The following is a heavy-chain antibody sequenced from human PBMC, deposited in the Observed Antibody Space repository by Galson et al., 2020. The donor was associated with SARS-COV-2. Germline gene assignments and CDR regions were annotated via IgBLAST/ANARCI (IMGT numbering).Heavy chain of an antibody. CDR3: ARTYYYGSSGYFFGY. Sequence: SVKVSCRASGGTFSSYAISWVRQAPGQGLEWMGGIIPIFGTANYAQKFQGRVTITADESTSTAYMELSSLRSEDTAVYYCARTYYYGSSGYFFGYWGQGSLVTVSS. J-gene: IGHJ4*02. CDR1: GGTFSSYA. CDR2: IIPIFGTA. V-gene: IGHV1-69*13. D-gene: IGHD3-22*01.